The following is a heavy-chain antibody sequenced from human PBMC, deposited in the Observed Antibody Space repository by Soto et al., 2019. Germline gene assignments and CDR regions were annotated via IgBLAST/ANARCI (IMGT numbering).Heavy chain of an antibody. Sequence: ASVKVSCKASGYTFTSYGISWVRQAPGQGLEWMGWISAYNGNTNYAQKLQGRVTMTTDTSTSTAYMELRSLRSDDTAVYYCARGAQRAIFGVVTSDYFDYWGQGTLVTVS. V-gene: IGHV1-18*01. CDR2: ISAYNGNT. CDR3: ARGAQRAIFGVVTSDYFDY. D-gene: IGHD3-3*01. J-gene: IGHJ4*02. CDR1: GYTFTSYG.